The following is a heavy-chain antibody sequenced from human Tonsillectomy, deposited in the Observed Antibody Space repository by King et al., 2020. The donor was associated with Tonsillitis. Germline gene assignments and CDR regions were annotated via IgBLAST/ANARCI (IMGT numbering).Heavy chain of an antibody. V-gene: IGHV3-30*18. CDR3: AKDKSKVAAISWGLGSFDI. J-gene: IGHJ3*02. CDR2: ISYDGSDE. Sequence: VQLVESGGGVVQPGRSLRLSCAASEFTFSIYAMHWVRQAPGKGLEWVAVISYDGSDESYADSVKGRFTISRDNSKNTLYLQVNSLRAEDTAVYYCAKDKSKVAAISWGLGSFDIWGQGTMVTVSS. CDR1: EFTFSIYA. D-gene: IGHD2-21*02.